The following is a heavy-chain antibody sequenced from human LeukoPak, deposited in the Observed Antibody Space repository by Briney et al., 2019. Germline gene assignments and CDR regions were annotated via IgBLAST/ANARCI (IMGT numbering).Heavy chain of an antibody. J-gene: IGHJ4*02. CDR1: GGSFSGYY. CDR2: INHSGST. CDR3: ARHRAPYFDWYPFDY. D-gene: IGHD3-9*01. V-gene: IGHV4-34*01. Sequence: SETLSLTCSVDGGSFSGYYWSWIRQPPGKGLEWIGEINHSGSTNYNPSLKSRVTISVDTSKNQFSLKLSSVTAADTAVYYCARHRAPYFDWYPFDYWGQGTLVTVSS.